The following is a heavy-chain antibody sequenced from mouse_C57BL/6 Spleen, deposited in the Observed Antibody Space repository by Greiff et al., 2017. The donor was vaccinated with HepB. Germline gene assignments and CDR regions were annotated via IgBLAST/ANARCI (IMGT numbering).Heavy chain of an antibody. D-gene: IGHD1-1*01. CDR1: GYSITSGYD. V-gene: IGHV3-1*01. CDR3: ARNYYGSSYSFAY. J-gene: IGHJ3*01. CDR2: ISYSGST. Sequence: DVKLVESGPGMVKPSQSLSLTCTVTGYSITSGYDWHWIRHFPGNKLEWMGYISYSGSTNYNPSLKSRISITHDTSKNHFFLKLNSVTTEDTATYYCARNYYGSSYSFAYWGQGTLVTVSA.